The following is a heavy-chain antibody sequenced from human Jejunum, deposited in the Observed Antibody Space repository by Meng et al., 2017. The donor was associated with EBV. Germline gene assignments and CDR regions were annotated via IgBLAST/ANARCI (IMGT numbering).Heavy chain of an antibody. V-gene: IGHV4-30-2*01. CDR3: ARGAYFDY. J-gene: IGHJ4*02. CDR1: GGSISSGGYS. CDR2: IYYSGSD. Sequence: QLQLQESGSGLVKPSDTLSLTCAVCGGSISSGGYSWHWIRQPPGKGLQWIGYIYYSGSDFYNPSLKSRVTLSVYRSKNQFSLNLSSVTAADTAVYYCARGAYFDYWGQGTLVTVSS.